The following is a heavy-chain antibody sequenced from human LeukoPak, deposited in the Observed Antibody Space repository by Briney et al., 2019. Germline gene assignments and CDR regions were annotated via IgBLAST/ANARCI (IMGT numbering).Heavy chain of an antibody. Sequence: GGSLRLSCAASGFTFSSYAMSWVRQAPGKGLEWISYIDISSSSTYYADSVKGRFTISRDNAKNSLYLQMSSLRAEDTALYYCARGPPLFDPWGQGTLVTVSS. CDR1: GFTFSSYA. V-gene: IGHV3-48*04. CDR3: ARGPPLFDP. CDR2: IDISSSST. J-gene: IGHJ5*02.